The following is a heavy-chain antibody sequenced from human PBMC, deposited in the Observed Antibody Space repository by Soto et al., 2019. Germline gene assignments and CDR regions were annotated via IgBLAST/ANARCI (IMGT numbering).Heavy chain of an antibody. Sequence: GGSLRLSCAASGFTFSSYAMHWVRQAPGKGLEWVAVISYDGSNKYYADSVKGRFTISRDNSKNTLYLQMNSLRAEDTAVYYCARDFPRGDYAGPIDYWGQGTLVTVSS. CDR2: ISYDGSNK. D-gene: IGHD4-17*01. V-gene: IGHV3-30-3*01. CDR1: GFTFSSYA. J-gene: IGHJ4*02. CDR3: ARDFPRGDYAGPIDY.